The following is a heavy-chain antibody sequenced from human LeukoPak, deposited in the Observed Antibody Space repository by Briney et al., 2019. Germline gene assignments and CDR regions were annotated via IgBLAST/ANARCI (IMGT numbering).Heavy chain of an antibody. J-gene: IGHJ6*02. D-gene: IGHD3-10*01. Sequence: SETLSLTCTVSGGSISSGAYYWSWIRQPPGKGLEWIGYIYYSGSTYYDPSLKSRVIISVDTSKNQFSLKLSSVTAADTAVYYCARDRLDGSGYYYYGMDVWGQGTTVTVSS. CDR2: IYYSGST. CDR1: GGSISSGAYY. CDR3: ARDRLDGSGYYYYGMDV. V-gene: IGHV4-30-4*01.